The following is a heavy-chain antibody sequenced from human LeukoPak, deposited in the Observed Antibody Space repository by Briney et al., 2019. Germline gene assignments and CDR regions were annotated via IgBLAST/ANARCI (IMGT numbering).Heavy chain of an antibody. J-gene: IGHJ3*02. CDR1: GGSISSGSYY. V-gene: IGHV4-61*02. Sequence: PSQTLSLTCTVSGGSISSGSYYWSWIRQPAGKGLEWIGRIYTSGSTNYNPSLKSRVTISVDTSKNQFSLKLSSVTAADTAVYYCAREAGQYCSGGSCYLDAFDIWGQGTMVTVSS. D-gene: IGHD2-15*01. CDR3: AREAGQYCSGGSCYLDAFDI. CDR2: IYTSGST.